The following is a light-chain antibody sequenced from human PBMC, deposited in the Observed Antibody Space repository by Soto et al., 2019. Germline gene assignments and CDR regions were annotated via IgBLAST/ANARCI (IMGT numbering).Light chain of an antibody. CDR1: SSDVGGYNY. CDR3: CSYAGSYTLVV. V-gene: IGLV2-11*01. J-gene: IGLJ2*01. CDR2: DVS. Sequence: QSALTQPRSVSRSPGQSFTISCTGTSSDVGGYNYVSWYQQHPGKAPKLLIYDVSKRPSGVPDRFSGSKSGNTASLTISGLKAEDEADYYCCSYAGSYTLVVFGGGTKVPVL.